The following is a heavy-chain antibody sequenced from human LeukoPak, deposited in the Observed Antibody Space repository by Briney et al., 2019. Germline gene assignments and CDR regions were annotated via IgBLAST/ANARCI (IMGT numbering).Heavy chain of an antibody. J-gene: IGHJ4*02. CDR3: ARGRQWLVPDY. V-gene: IGHV4-4*02. D-gene: IGHD6-19*01. Sequence: SETLSLTCAVSGGSISSSNWWSWVRQPPGKGLEWIGEIYHSGSTNYNPSLKSRVTISVDTSKNQFSLKLSSVTAADTAVYYCARGRQWLVPDYWGQGTLVTVSS. CDR2: IYHSGST. CDR1: GGSISSSNW.